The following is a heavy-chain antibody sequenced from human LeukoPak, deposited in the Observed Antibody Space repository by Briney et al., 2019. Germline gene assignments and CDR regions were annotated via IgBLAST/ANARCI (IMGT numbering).Heavy chain of an antibody. CDR3: ARITYYDFWSGYYSGPYGMDV. Sequence: PSQTLSLTCTVSGGSISSGDYYWSWIRQPPGKGLEWIGYIYYSGSTNYNPSLKSRVTISVDTSKNQFSLKLSSVTAADTAVYYCARITYYDFWSGYYSGPYGMDVWGQGTTVTVSS. J-gene: IGHJ6*02. D-gene: IGHD3-3*01. CDR2: IYYSGST. CDR1: GGSISSGDYY. V-gene: IGHV4-61*08.